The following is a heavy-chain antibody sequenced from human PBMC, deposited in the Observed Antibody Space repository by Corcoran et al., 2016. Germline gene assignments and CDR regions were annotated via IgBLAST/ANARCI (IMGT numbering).Heavy chain of an antibody. J-gene: IGHJ6*02. CDR3: ARDCSSTSCPYYYYYGMDV. CDR1: GGTFSSYA. CDR2: IIPIFGTA. Sequence: QVQLVQSGAEVKKPGSSVKVSCKASGGTFSSYAISWVRQAPGQGLEWMGGIIPIFGTANYAQKFQGRVTITADESTSTAYMELSSLRSEDTAVYYCARDCSSTSCPYYYYYGMDVWGQGTTVTVSS. V-gene: IGHV1-69*01. D-gene: IGHD2-2*01.